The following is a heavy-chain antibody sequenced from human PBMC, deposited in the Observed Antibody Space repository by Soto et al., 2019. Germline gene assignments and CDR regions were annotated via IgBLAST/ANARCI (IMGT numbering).Heavy chain of an antibody. CDR3: ASGRVGYCSSTSCYTVVDYYSYGMDV. J-gene: IGHJ6*02. CDR1: GGSFSGYY. Sequence: PSETLSLTCAVYGGSFSGYYWSWIRQPPGKGLEWIGEINHSGSTNYNPSLKSRVTISVDTSKNQFSLKLSSVTAADTAVYYCASGRVGYCSSTSCYTVVDYYSYGMDVWGQGTTVTVSS. D-gene: IGHD2-2*02. CDR2: INHSGST. V-gene: IGHV4-34*01.